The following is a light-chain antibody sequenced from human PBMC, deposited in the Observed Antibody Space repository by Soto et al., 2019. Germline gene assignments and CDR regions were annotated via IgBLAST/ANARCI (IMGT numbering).Light chain of an antibody. J-gene: IGKJ3*01. CDR3: QQSYNTHA. Sequence: DIQMTQSPSSLSASVGARVTSTCRASQTIIRSLTWYQQKPGKTPKLLIFGASSLQSGVPSRFSGSGSGTEFTLAISSRQPEDFAPYNCQQSYNTHAFGPGTKVDSK. CDR2: GAS. V-gene: IGKV1-39*01. CDR1: QTIIRS.